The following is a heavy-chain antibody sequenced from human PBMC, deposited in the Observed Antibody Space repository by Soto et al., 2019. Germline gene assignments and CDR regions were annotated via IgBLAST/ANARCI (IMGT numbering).Heavy chain of an antibody. V-gene: IGHV3-21*01. D-gene: IGHD2-15*01. CDR2: ISSSSSYI. CDR1: GFTFSSYS. J-gene: IGHJ6*03. CDR3: ARDGFYCSGGSCPHYYMDV. Sequence: GGSLRLSCAASGFTFSSYSMNWVRQAPGKGLEWVSSISSSSSYIYYADSVKGRFTISRDNAKNSLYLQMNSLRAEDTAVYYCARDGFYCSGGSCPHYYMDVWGKGTTVTVSS.